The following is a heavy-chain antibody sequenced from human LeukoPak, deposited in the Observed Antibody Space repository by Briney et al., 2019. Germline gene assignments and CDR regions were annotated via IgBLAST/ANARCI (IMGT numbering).Heavy chain of an antibody. V-gene: IGHV3-23*01. Sequence: GGSLRLSCAASGFTFSSYAMSWVRQAPGKGLEWVSAISGSGGSTYYADTVKGRYTISRDNSKNTLYLQMNSLRAEDTAVYYCAKAGSGCDPNASHPNYFDYWGQGTLVTVSS. J-gene: IGHJ4*02. CDR3: AKAGSGCDPNASHPNYFDY. CDR2: ISGSGGST. CDR1: GFTFSSYA. D-gene: IGHD5-12*01.